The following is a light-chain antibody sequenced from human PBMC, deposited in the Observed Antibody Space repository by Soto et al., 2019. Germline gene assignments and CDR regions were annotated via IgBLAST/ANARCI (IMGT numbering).Light chain of an antibody. Sequence: EIVLTQSPGTLSLSPGERATLSCRASQSVSSSYLAWYQQKPGQAPRLLIYGASSRATGIPDRFSGSGSGTDFTLTISRLEPEEVEVYYCQQYGSSPYTFGQGTKLEI. V-gene: IGKV3-20*01. CDR2: GAS. J-gene: IGKJ2*01. CDR3: QQYGSSPYT. CDR1: QSVSSSY.